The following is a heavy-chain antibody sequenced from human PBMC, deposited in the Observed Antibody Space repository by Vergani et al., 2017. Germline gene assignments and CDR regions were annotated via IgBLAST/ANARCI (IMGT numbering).Heavy chain of an antibody. CDR2: IWYDGSNK. D-gene: IGHD3-9*01. J-gene: IGHJ4*02. V-gene: IGHV3-33*01. CDR3: ARGSYYDILTGYPPFDY. CDR1: GFTFSSYG. Sequence: QVQLVESGGGVVQPGRSLRLSCAASGFTFSSYGMHWVRQAPGKGLEWVAVIWYDGSNKYYADSVKGRFTISRDNSKNPLYLQMNSLRAEDTAVYYCARGSYYDILTGYPPFDYWGQGTLVTVSS.